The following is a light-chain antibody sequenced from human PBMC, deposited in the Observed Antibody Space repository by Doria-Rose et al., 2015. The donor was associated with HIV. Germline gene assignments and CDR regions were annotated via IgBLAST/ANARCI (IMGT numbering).Light chain of an antibody. J-gene: IGKJ1*01. CDR3: QHFDKYFSWT. CDR1: QSISNW. V-gene: IGKV1-5*03. Sequence: TQSPSTPSASVGDRVTITCRASQSISNWLAWYQQKPGQAPKLLIYKASTLQSGVPSRFRGSGSGTEFTLTINSLQPDDFAIYYCQHFDKYFSWTFGHGTKVDIK. CDR2: KAS.